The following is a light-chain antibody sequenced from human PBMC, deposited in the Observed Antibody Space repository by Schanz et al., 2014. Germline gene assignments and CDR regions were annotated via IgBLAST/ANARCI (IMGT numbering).Light chain of an antibody. Sequence: EIVLTQSPGTLSLSPGERATLSCRASQSVSSNYFAWYQQKPGQAPRLLIFGASTRATGIPARFSGSGSGTEFTLTISSLQPEDSATYYCQQLSSYPVTFGQGTRLEIK. V-gene: IGKV3-20*01. CDR1: QSVSSNY. CDR2: GAS. J-gene: IGKJ5*01. CDR3: QQLSSYPVT.